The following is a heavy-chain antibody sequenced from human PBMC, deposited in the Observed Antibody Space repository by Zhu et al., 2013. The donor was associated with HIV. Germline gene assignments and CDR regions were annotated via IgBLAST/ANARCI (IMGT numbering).Heavy chain of an antibody. CDR3: ATVGTYYDVLSGYHALDT. D-gene: IGHD3-9*01. V-gene: IGHV1-2*02. CDR1: GYTFTDYY. Sequence: QVQLVQSGAEVKKPGASAKVSCKASGYTFTDYYIHWVRQAPGQGPEWMGWINPNSGGTHYAQKFQGRVTMTRDTSISTAYMDLSSLRSDDTAVYYCATVGTYYDVLSGYHALDTWGQGTLVTVSS. CDR2: INPNSGGT. J-gene: IGHJ4*02.